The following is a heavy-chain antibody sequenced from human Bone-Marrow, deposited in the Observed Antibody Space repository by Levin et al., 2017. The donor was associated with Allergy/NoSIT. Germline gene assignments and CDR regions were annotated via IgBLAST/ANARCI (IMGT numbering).Heavy chain of an antibody. CDR1: GFTISSNY. D-gene: IGHD1-26*01. V-gene: IGHV3-53*01. CDR3: ARDSGGATGNFDY. J-gene: IGHJ4*02. CDR2: IYSGGST. Sequence: GGSLRLSCAASGFTISSNYMSWVRQAPGKGLEWVSVIYSGGSTYYADSVKGRFTISRDNSKNTLYLQMNSLRAEDTAVYYCARDSGGATGNFDYWGQGTLVTVSS.